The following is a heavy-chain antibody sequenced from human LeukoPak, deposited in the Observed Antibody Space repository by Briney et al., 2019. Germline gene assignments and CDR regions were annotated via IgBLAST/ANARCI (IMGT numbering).Heavy chain of an antibody. V-gene: IGHV4-39*01. CDR2: IYYSGST. D-gene: IGHD3-10*01. CDR1: GGSISSSSYY. J-gene: IGHJ4*02. CDR3: ASSRLGYGSGSYYFDY. Sequence: SETLSLTCTVSGGSISSSSYYWGWIRQPPGKGLEWIGSIYYSGSTYYNPSLKSRITISVDTSKNQFSLKLNSVTAADTAVYYCASSRLGYGSGSYYFDYWGQGTLVTVSS.